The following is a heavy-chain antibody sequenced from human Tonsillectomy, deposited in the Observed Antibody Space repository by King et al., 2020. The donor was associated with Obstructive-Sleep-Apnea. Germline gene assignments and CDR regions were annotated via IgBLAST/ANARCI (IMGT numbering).Heavy chain of an antibody. CDR3: ARVTGYSGSWYAFDI. CDR2: IIPMFATT. D-gene: IGHD6-13*01. J-gene: IGHJ3*02. V-gene: IGHV1-69*01. CDR1: GGTSSSYT. Sequence: QLVQSGAEVKKPGSSVKVSCKASGGTSSSYTISWVRQAPGQGLEWMGGIIPMFATTNYAQKFQGRLTITADASTSTAYMDLSRLKSEDRAVYYCARVTGYSGSWYAFDIWGQGTMVTVSS.